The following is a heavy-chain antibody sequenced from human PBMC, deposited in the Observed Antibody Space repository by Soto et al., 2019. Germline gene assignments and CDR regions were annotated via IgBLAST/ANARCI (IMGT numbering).Heavy chain of an antibody. CDR2: IIPMFATT. CDR1: GGTFSDYA. CDR3: ARGRGIGFSSTWNIYWYYNMDV. D-gene: IGHD6-13*01. V-gene: IGHV1-69*01. Sequence: QVQLVQSGAEVRKSGSSVKVSCKAAGGTFSDYALSWVRQAPGQGLEWMGGIIPMFATTNYAQKFQGRVTITAADSATTAHTELSSLKSEDTAVYYCARGRGIGFSSTWNIYWYYNMDVWGQGTTVTVSS. J-gene: IGHJ6*02.